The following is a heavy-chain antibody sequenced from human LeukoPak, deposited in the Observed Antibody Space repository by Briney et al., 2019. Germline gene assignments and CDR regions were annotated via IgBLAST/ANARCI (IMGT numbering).Heavy chain of an antibody. CDR3: VRESSAWELDY. CDR1: GFTFSSDG. J-gene: IGHJ4*02. Sequence: GTSLRLSCAASGFTFSSDGMHWVRQAAGKGLVWVSRINSDGSSTTYADSVKGRLTISRDNAKNTLYLQMSSLRAEDTAVYYCVRESSAWELDYWGQGTLVTVSS. V-gene: IGHV3-74*01. D-gene: IGHD6-19*01. CDR2: INSDGSST.